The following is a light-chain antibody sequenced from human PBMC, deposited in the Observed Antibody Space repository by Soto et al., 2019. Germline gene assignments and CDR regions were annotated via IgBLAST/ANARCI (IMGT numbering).Light chain of an antibody. J-gene: IGKJ5*01. CDR2: VAS. CDR1: QSVISTY. Sequence: EIVLTQSPGTLSLSPGERATLSCRASQSVISTYLAWYQQKPGQAPRLLIYVASSRATGIPDRFSGSGSGTDFTLTISRLEPEDFAVYYCQQYGSSPIPFGQGTRLEI. V-gene: IGKV3-20*01. CDR3: QQYGSSPIP.